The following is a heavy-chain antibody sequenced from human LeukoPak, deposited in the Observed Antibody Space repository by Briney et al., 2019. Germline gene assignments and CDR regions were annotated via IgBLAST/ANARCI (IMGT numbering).Heavy chain of an antibody. J-gene: IGHJ4*02. CDR3: ARDSGVVPAAMLFDY. CDR2: IKQDGSEE. Sequence: SGGSLRLSCAASGFTFSSYWMSWVRQAPGKGLEWVANIKQDGSEEYYVDSVKGRFTISRDNAKNSLYLQMNSLRAEDTAVYYCARDSGVVPAAMLFDYWGQGTLVTVSS. V-gene: IGHV3-7*03. CDR1: GFTFSSYW. D-gene: IGHD2-2*01.